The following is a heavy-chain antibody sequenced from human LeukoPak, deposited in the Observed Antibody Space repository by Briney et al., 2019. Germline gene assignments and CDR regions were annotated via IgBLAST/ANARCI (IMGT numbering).Heavy chain of an antibody. J-gene: IGHJ4*02. V-gene: IGHV2-5*02. Sequence: SGPTLVNPTQTLTXTCTFSGFSLTTSGVGVGWIRQPPGKALEWLALIYWDDDKRYSPSLKTRLTITKHTSKNQVILTMTNMDPVDTATYYCAHRLLVRGGEYYFAYWGQGTLVTVSS. CDR3: AHRLLVRGGEYYFAY. D-gene: IGHD3-10*01. CDR1: GFSLTTSGVG. CDR2: IYWDDDK.